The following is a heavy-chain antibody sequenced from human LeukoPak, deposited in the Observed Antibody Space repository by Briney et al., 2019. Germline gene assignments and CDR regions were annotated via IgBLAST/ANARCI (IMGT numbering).Heavy chain of an antibody. V-gene: IGHV3-74*01. D-gene: IGHD3-22*01. CDR1: GFTFSSYW. CDR3: ARGKYYYDSSGLVDY. CDR2: INTDGSST. Sequence: GGSLRLSCAASGFTFSSYWMHWVCQAPGKGLVWVSRINTDGSSTSYADSVKDRFTISRDNAKNTLYLQMNSLRAEDTAVYYCARGKYYYDSSGLVDYWGQGTLVTVSS. J-gene: IGHJ4*02.